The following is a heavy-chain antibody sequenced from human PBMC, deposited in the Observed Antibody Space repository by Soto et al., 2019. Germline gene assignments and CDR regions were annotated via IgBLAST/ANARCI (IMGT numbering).Heavy chain of an antibody. CDR1: GFTFSSYA. Sequence: QVQLVESGGGVVQPGRSLRLSCAASGFTFSSYAVHWVRQAPGKGLEWVAIISYDGGNKYYADSVKGRFTISRDNSKNTLYLQMNSLRAEDTAVFYCAREAESLDYWGQRTLVTVSS. CDR3: AREAESLDY. D-gene: IGHD6-25*01. V-gene: IGHV3-30-3*01. J-gene: IGHJ4*02. CDR2: ISYDGGNK.